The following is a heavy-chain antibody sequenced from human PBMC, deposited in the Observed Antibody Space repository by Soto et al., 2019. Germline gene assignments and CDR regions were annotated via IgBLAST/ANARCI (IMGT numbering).Heavy chain of an antibody. CDR3: AKGDSSAPYYYYYGMDV. CDR2: TYYRSKWYN. Sequence: SQTLSLTCAISWDSVSSNSAAWNWIRQSPSSGLEWLGRTYYRSKWYNDYAVSVKSRITINPDTSKNQFSLQLNSVTPEDTAVYYCAKGDSSAPYYYYYGMDVWGQGATVTVSS. J-gene: IGHJ6*02. CDR1: WDSVSSNSAA. V-gene: IGHV6-1*01. D-gene: IGHD6-25*01.